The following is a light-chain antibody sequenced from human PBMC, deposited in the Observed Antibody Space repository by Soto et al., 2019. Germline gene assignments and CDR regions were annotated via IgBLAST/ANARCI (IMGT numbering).Light chain of an antibody. V-gene: IGKV1-5*01. Sequence: DIQMTQSPSSLSASVVDRVTITFLASQSISSYLNWYQQKPGKAPMLLIYGASNLESGVPSRFSGSGSGTEFTLTISSLQPDDFATYYCQQYNSYSPKFGQGTKVDNK. CDR3: QQYNSYSPK. J-gene: IGKJ1*01. CDR2: GAS. CDR1: QSISSY.